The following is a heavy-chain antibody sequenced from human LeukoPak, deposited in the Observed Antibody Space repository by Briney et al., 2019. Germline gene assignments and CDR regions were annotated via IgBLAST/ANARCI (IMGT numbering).Heavy chain of an antibody. Sequence: ASVKVSCKASGYTVTGYYMHWVRQAPGQGLEGMGWINPNSGGTNYAQKFQGRVTMTRDTSISTAYMELSRLRSDDTAVYYCARETLGYCSSTSCWGDAFDIWGQGTMVTVSS. J-gene: IGHJ3*02. CDR3: ARETLGYCSSTSCWGDAFDI. CDR1: GYTVTGYY. D-gene: IGHD2-2*01. V-gene: IGHV1-2*02. CDR2: INPNSGGT.